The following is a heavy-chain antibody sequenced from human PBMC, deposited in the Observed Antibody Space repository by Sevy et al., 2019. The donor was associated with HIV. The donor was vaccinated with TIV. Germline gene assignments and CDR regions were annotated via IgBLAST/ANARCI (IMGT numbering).Heavy chain of an antibody. V-gene: IGHV3-23*01. Sequence: GGSLRLSCAASGITFNNYAMNWVRQAPGKGLDGVSTIFGSGGTTYYADSVKGRFTISRDNSKNTLYLQMNSLRTEDTALYYCAGGRFDSSGSFDAFDMWCQGTMVTVSS. D-gene: IGHD3-22*01. CDR3: AGGRFDSSGSFDAFDM. CDR1: GITFNNYA. J-gene: IGHJ3*02. CDR2: IFGSGGTT.